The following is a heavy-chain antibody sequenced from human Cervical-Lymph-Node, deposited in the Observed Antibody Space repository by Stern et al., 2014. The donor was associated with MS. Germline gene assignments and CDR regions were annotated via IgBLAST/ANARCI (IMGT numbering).Heavy chain of an antibody. V-gene: IGHV4-4*02. CDR3: ARRASGYYFDS. CDR1: GGSITSSHW. Sequence: QVQLQESGPGLVKPSGTLSLTCAVSGGSITSSHWWSWVRQPPGKGLEWIGKVFLSGTPNYNSSLKSRVSVALNKSKKQFSLNLKSVTAADTAVYYCARRASGYYFDSWGQGTLVTVSS. D-gene: IGHD3-10*01. CDR2: VFLSGTP. J-gene: IGHJ4*02.